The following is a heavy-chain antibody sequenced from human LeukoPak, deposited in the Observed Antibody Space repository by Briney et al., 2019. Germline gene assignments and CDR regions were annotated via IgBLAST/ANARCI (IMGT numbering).Heavy chain of an antibody. CDR2: IYSGGST. V-gene: IGHV3-66*01. D-gene: IGHD6-13*01. Sequence: GGSLRLSCAASGFTVSSNYMSWVRQAPGKGLEWVSVIYSGGSTYYADSVKGRFTISRDNSKNTLYLQMNSLRAEDTAVYYCARGYSSSWHEVEAFDIWGQGTMVTVSS. J-gene: IGHJ3*02. CDR3: ARGYSSSWHEVEAFDI. CDR1: GFTVSSNY.